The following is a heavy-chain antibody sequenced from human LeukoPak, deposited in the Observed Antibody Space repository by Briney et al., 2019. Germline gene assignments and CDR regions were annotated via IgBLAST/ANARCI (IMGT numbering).Heavy chain of an antibody. D-gene: IGHD6-19*01. CDR1: GFTFSGYA. J-gene: IGHJ4*02. CDR2: LAHDASRK. V-gene: IGHV3-30-3*01. CDR3: ARVYSSGWYALDY. Sequence: GGSLRLSCAASGFTFSGYALHWVRQAPGKGLEWVAFLAHDASRKSYADSVKGRFTISRDNSKNTLYLQMNSLRAEDTALYYCARVYSSGWYALDYWGQGTLVTVPS.